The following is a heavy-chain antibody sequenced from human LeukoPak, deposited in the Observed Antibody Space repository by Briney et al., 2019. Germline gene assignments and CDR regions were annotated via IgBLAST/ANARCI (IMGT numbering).Heavy chain of an antibody. CDR3: ARMGRTSGSYVYFDY. CDR2: IYTSGST. J-gene: IGHJ4*02. CDR1: VGSISSYY. D-gene: IGHD1-26*01. Sequence: PSETLSLTCTVSVGSISSYYWSWIRQPAGKGLEWIGRIYTSGSTNYNPSLKSRVTTSVDTSKNQFSLKLSSVTAADTAVYYCARMGRTSGSYVYFDYWGQGTLVTVSS. V-gene: IGHV4-4*07.